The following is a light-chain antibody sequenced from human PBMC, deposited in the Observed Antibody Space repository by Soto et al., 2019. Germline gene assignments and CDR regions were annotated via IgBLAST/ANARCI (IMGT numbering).Light chain of an antibody. CDR3: QQYNNWPWT. CDR2: GAS. V-gene: IGKV3-15*01. Sequence: EIVMTQSPATLSVSPGERATLSCRASQSVSSNLAWYQQKPGQAPRLPIYGASTRATGIPARFSGSGSGTEFTLTISSLQSEDFAVYYCQQYNNWPWTFDQGTKVEIK. CDR1: QSVSSN. J-gene: IGKJ1*01.